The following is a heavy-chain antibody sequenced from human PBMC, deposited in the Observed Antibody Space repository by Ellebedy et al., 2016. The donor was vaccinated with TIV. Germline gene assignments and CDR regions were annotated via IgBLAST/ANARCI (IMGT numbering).Heavy chain of an antibody. J-gene: IGHJ5*02. CDR1: GYTFTSYG. CDR2: ISAYNGNT. V-gene: IGHV1-18*01. Sequence: ASVKVSXXASGYTFTSYGISWVRQVPGQGLEWMGWISAYNGNTNYAQKLQGRVTMTTDTSTSTAYMELRSLRSDDTAVYYCARGGYNWNDVGWFDPWGQGTLVTVSS. D-gene: IGHD1-20*01. CDR3: ARGGYNWNDVGWFDP.